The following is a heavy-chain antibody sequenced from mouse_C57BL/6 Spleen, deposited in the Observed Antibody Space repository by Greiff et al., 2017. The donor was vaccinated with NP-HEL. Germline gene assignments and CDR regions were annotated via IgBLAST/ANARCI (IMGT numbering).Heavy chain of an antibody. CDR3: ARGETYYGKNYFDY. CDR2: IYPGDGDT. J-gene: IGHJ2*01. CDR1: GYAFSSYW. V-gene: IGHV1-80*01. D-gene: IGHD2-10*01. Sequence: QVQLKESGAELVKPGASVKISCKASGYAFSSYWMNWVKQRPGKGLEWIGQIYPGDGDTNYNGKFKGKATLTADKSSSTAYMQLSSLTSEDSAVYFCARGETYYGKNYFDYWGQGTTLTVSS.